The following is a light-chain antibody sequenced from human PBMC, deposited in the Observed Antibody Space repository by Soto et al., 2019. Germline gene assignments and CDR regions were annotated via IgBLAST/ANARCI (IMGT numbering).Light chain of an antibody. Sequence: QSVLTQTPSASGSLGQSVTISCTGTSGDVGGYNFVSWYQQHPGKAPKLLIYEVIKRPSGVPDRFSGSKFGNTASLTVSGLQPEDEADYFCSSYSTSFFCVFGTGTKVTVL. V-gene: IGLV2-8*01. CDR2: EVI. CDR1: SGDVGGYNF. J-gene: IGLJ1*01. CDR3: SSYSTSFFCV.